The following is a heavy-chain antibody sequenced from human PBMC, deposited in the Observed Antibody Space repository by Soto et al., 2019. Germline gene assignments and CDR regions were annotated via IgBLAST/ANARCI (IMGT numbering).Heavy chain of an antibody. V-gene: IGHV3-21*01. CDR2: IGRRSDI. Sequence: GGALRLSCEASGFSFSTYSMHWVRQSPGKGLEWVSSIGRRSDIYYADSVKGRFTISRDNAKNSVSLQMSSLRDDDTAVYYCAREETAWPLAYGLDVWGQGTTVTVSS. CDR3: AREETAWPLAYGLDV. J-gene: IGHJ6*02. CDR1: GFSFSTYS.